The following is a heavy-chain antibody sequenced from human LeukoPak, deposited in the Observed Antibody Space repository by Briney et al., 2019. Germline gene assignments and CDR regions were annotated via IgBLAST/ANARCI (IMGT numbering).Heavy chain of an antibody. J-gene: IGHJ4*02. CDR2: INHSGST. D-gene: IGHD3-9*01. Sequence: SETLSLTCAVYGGSFSGYYWNWIRQPPGKGLEWIGEINHSGSTYYNPSLKSRVTISVDTSKNQFSLKLSSVTAADTAVYYCARHRTLGILTGPECWGQGTLVTVSS. CDR3: ARHRTLGILTGPEC. V-gene: IGHV4-34*01. CDR1: GGSFSGYY.